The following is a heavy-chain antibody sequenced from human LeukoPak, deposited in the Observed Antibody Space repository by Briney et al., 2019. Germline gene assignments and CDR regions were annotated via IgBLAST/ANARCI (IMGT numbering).Heavy chain of an antibody. CDR1: GFTFSTYA. V-gene: IGHV3-23*01. D-gene: IGHD2-15*01. CDR3: VKASHSAYCSGGTCYQIDY. J-gene: IGHJ4*02. CDR2: IDGSGTTT. Sequence: GRSLRLSCVASGFTFSTYAMSWVRQAPGKGLEWVSAIDGSGTTTYYADSVKGRFTISRDNSKNTLYLQVNSLRTEDTAVYYCVKASHSAYCSGGTCYQIDYWSQGTLVTVSS.